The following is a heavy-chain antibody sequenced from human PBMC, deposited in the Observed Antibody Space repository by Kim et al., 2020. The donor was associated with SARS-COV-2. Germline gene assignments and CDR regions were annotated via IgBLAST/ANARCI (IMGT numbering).Heavy chain of an antibody. CDR2: IFYTGNT. D-gene: IGHD2-21*02. CDR1: GGSISSYY. CDR3: ARQGNGYCDRHFDY. V-gene: IGHV4-59*08. J-gene: IGHJ4*02. Sequence: SETLSLTCSVSGGSISSYYWSWIRQPPGKGLEWIGYIFYTGNTDYSPSLKSRVTISADTSKNQSSLKLRTVTAADTAAYYCARQGNGYCDRHFDYCDQGT.